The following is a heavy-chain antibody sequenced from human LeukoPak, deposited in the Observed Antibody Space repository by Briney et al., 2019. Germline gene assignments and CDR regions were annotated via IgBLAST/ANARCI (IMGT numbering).Heavy chain of an antibody. Sequence: GGSLRLSCAASGFAFSSYAMGWVRQAPGKGLEWVSYISSSGNTISYADSVKGRFTISRDNAKNSLYLQVISLRAEDTAVYYCARGPSIAARYDAFDIWGQGTMVTVSS. CDR2: ISSSGNTI. D-gene: IGHD6-6*01. V-gene: IGHV3-48*03. CDR1: GFAFSSYA. CDR3: ARGPSIAARYDAFDI. J-gene: IGHJ3*02.